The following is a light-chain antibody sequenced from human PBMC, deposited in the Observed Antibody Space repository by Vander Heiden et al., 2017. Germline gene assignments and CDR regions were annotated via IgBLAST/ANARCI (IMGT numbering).Light chain of an antibody. Sequence: QSALTHPPSASRSPGKSHTIPCTWTSSYVGTYDHVACYQHHPGSTPTRLIDEVRKGPSGVPDRFSGFTSGNTATMTVLGIQAEEEADDYCNSYKGCDNCYVVGGGTKVTVL. V-gene: IGLV2-8*01. CDR2: EVR. CDR3: NSYKGCDNCYV. J-gene: IGLJ2*01. CDR1: SSYVGTYDH.